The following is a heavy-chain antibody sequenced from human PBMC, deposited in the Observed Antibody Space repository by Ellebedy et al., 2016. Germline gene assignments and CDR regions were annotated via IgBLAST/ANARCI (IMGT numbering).Heavy chain of an antibody. V-gene: IGHV4-59*13. CDR2: IYYSGST. CDR3: ARVRGSIEARRMGYCFDY. CDR1: GGSISSYY. Sequence: SETLSLTXTASGGSISSYYWSWIRQPPGKGLEWIGYIYYSGSTNYNPSLKSRVTISVDTSKNQFSLKLSSVTAADTAVYYCARVRGSIEARRMGYCFDYWGQGTLVTVSS. J-gene: IGHJ4*02. D-gene: IGHD6-6*01.